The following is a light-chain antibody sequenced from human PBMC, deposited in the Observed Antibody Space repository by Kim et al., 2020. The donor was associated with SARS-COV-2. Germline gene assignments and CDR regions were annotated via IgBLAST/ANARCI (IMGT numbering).Light chain of an antibody. J-gene: IGLJ2*01. V-gene: IGLV3-19*01. CDR1: SLRSYY. CDR3: NSRGSNANVA. CDR2: GKN. Sequence: SSELTQDPAVSVALGQTVRITCQGDSLRSYYATWYQQKPGQAPILVIYGKNNRPSAIPDRFSGSSSGNTASLTITGTQAGDEADYYCNSRGSNANVAFGG.